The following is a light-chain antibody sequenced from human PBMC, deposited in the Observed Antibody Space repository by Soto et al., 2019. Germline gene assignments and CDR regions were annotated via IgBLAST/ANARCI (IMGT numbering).Light chain of an antibody. J-gene: IGLJ3*02. CDR2: HTS. V-gene: IGLV1-51*01. Sequence: QSVLTQPPSVSAATGQRVIISCSGSDSNVGNNYVYWYQQFPGAPPKLLIYHTSKRPSWISDRFSASKSGTSATLIISSLQSGDEAHYYGLTWHTALSAGKFRGGTTHTVL. CDR3: LTWHTALSAGK. CDR1: DSNVGNNY.